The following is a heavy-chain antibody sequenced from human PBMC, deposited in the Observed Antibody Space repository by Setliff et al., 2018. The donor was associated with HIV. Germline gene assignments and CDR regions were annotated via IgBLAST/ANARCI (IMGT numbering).Heavy chain of an antibody. J-gene: IGHJ6*03. D-gene: IGHD3-10*01. CDR3: AKAVRGYGSTYYNYYYMDV. Sequence: SVTVSCKPSRRTFSEDAINWVRQAPGEGLEWVGGIIHILGTADYAEKFQGRVTITADEPRSTVYLEVSNLRSEDTAVYYCAKAVRGYGSTYYNYYYMDVWGKGTTVTVSS. CDR1: RRTFSEDA. CDR2: IIHILGTA. V-gene: IGHV1-69*13.